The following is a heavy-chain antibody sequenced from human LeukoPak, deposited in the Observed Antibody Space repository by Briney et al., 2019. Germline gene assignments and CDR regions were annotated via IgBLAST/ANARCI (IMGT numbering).Heavy chain of an antibody. D-gene: IGHD6-19*01. CDR2: ISGDARTT. CDR1: GFTFGRYW. Sequence: GGSLRLSCAASGFTFGRYWMHWVRQAAGKGLVWVSRISGDARTTTYADSVKGRFTIFRDNAKNTLYLQMNSLRAEDTALYYCVRDRAVAGTEDFYSDFWGQGTLVTVSS. V-gene: IGHV3-74*01. CDR3: VRDRAVAGTEDFYSDF. J-gene: IGHJ4*02.